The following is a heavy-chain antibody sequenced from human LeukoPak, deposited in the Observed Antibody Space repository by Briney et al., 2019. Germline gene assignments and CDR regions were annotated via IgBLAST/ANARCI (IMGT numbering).Heavy chain of an antibody. Sequence: ASVKVSCKASGYTFTSYGISWVRQAPGQGLEWMGWISAYNGNTNCAQKLQGRVTMTTDTSTSTAYMELRSLRSDDTAVYYCARVGGSPYYYYGMDVWGQGTTVTVSS. CDR2: ISAYNGNT. V-gene: IGHV1-18*01. CDR1: GYTFTSYG. D-gene: IGHD6-13*01. CDR3: ARVGGSPYYYYGMDV. J-gene: IGHJ6*02.